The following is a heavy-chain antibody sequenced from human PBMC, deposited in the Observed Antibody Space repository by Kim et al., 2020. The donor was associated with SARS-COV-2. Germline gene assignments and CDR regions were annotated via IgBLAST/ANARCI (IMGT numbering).Heavy chain of an antibody. CDR2: TCYSGST. J-gene: IGHJ4*02. CDR1: GDSISSYS. D-gene: IGHD2-2*01. CDR3: ARDRIGYCSSTSCSLHFDY. V-gene: IGHV4-59*01. Sequence: SETLSLTCTVSGDSISSYSWSWIRQPPGKGLEWIAYTCYSGSTNYNPSLKSRVTISVDTSKNQFSLKLSSVTAADTAVYYCARDRIGYCSSTSCSLHFDYWGQGTLVTVSS.